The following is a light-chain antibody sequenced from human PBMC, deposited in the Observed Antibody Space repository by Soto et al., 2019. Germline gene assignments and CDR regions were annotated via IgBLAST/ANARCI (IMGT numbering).Light chain of an antibody. CDR1: QSINNY. CDR2: KAS. Sequence: DIQLTQSPSTLSASVGDRVTISCRASQSINNYLAWYQQKPGKAPKLLIYKASTLESGVPSTFSGSGSGTELSLCISSLQPEHFANYYSLQHDRDSGALGQGTKV. J-gene: IGKJ1*01. CDR3: LQHDRDSGA. V-gene: IGKV1-5*03.